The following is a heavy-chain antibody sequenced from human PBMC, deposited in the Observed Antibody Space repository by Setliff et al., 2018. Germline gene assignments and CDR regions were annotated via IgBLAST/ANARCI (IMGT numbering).Heavy chain of an antibody. CDR1: DDSFYSSSYY. D-gene: IGHD6-19*01. CDR3: ARAISGWYSAFYYYMDV. CDR2: TYYGGNT. Sequence: SETLSLTCSVSDDSFYSSSYYWAWIRQPPGKGLEWIASTYYGGNTYYNPSLKSRVTMSVDTSKSQFSLKLTSVTAADTAVYYCARAISGWYSAFYYYMDVWGKGTTVTVSS. V-gene: IGHV4-39*07. J-gene: IGHJ6*03.